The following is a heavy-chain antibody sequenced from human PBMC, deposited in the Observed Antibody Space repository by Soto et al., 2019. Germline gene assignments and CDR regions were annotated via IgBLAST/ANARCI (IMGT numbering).Heavy chain of an antibody. D-gene: IGHD5-12*01. V-gene: IGHV1-46*01. CDR3: AREGGIVATPDADYYYYGIDV. Sequence: ASVKVSCKASGYTFTSYYMHWVRQAPGQGLEWMGIINPSGGSTSYAQKFQGRVTMTRDTSTSTVYMELSSLRSEDTAVYYCAREGGIVATPDADYYYYGIDVWGQGTTVTVSS. J-gene: IGHJ6*02. CDR1: GYTFTSYY. CDR2: INPSGGST.